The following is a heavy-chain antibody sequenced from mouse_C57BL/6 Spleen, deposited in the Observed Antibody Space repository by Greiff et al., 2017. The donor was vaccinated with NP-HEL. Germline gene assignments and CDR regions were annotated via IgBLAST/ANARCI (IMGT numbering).Heavy chain of an antibody. Sequence: VQLQQSGAELVKPGASVKLSCKASGYTFTSYWMHWVKQRPGRGLEWIGRIDPNSGGTKYNEKFKSKATLTVDKPSSTAYMQLSSLTSEDSAVYYCARMEDGYSLYYYAMDYWGQGTSVTVSS. CDR1: GYTFTSYW. J-gene: IGHJ4*01. V-gene: IGHV1-72*01. CDR3: ARMEDGYSLYYYAMDY. CDR2: IDPNSGGT. D-gene: IGHD2-3*01.